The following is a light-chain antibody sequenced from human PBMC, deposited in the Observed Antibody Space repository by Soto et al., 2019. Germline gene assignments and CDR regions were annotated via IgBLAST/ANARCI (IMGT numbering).Light chain of an antibody. Sequence: QSVLTQSPSASASLGASVKLTCTLSSGHSTYVIVWHQQQPEKGPRFLMKLNTDGSHDKGDGVPDCFSVSSSGAERYLTISSLQSDDEADYYCQTWDTGIRVFGGGTKLTVL. CDR1: SGHSTYV. CDR3: QTWDTGIRV. J-gene: IGLJ3*02. V-gene: IGLV4-69*01. CDR2: LNTDGSH.